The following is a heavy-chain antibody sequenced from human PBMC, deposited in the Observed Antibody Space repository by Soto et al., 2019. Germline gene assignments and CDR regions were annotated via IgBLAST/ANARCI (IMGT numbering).Heavy chain of an antibody. CDR3: VRDGTKTLREWFDP. V-gene: IGHV4-4*07. Sequence: SETLSLTCTVSGASIRGFYWSWIRKSAGKGLEWIWRIYATGTTDYNPSLKSRVMMSVDTSKKQFSLKLRSVTAADTAVYYCVRDGTKTLREWFDPWGQGISVTVSS. D-gene: IGHD1-1*01. CDR2: IYATGTT. J-gene: IGHJ5*02. CDR1: GASIRGFY.